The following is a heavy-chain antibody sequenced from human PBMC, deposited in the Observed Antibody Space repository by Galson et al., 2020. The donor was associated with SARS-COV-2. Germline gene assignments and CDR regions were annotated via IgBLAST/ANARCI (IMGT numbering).Heavy chain of an antibody. CDR3: ARGARSFDY. J-gene: IGHJ4*02. CDR2: INPSDSRT. CDR1: GYIFTSYY. Sequence: ASVNVSCKASGYIFTSYYIHWVRQAPGQGLEWMGIINPSDSRTTDAQKFQGRVTMTRDTYTSTVYMELNSLRSEDTAVYYCARGARSFDYWGQGTLVTVSS. V-gene: IGHV1-46*01.